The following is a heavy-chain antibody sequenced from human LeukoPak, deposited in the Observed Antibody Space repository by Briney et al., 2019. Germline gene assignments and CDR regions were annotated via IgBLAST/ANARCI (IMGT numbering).Heavy chain of an antibody. CDR3: ARLSDPSKSPGPLDV. CDR1: GDTFNSVA. V-gene: IGHV1-69*01. Sequence: SVKVSCKASGDTFNSVALSWVRLAPGQGLEWMGGIIPIFGTANYAQRFRGRVTITSDESTSTAYMEISSLTSDDTAVYYCARLSDPSKSPGPLDVWGKGTTVTVSS. J-gene: IGHJ6*04. D-gene: IGHD4-11*01. CDR2: IIPIFGTA.